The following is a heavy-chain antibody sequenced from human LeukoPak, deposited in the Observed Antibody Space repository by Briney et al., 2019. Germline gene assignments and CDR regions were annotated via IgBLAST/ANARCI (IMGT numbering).Heavy chain of an antibody. Sequence: ASVKVSCKASGYTFTSYDINWVRHATGQGLEWMGWMSPNSGDTGYAQKFQGRVTITRDTSASTAYMELSSLRSEDTAVYYCASVGPAATDYYYYYGMDVWGQGTTVTVSS. J-gene: IGHJ6*02. D-gene: IGHD2-2*01. CDR2: MSPNSGDT. CDR1: GYTFTSYD. CDR3: ASVGPAATDYYYYYGMDV. V-gene: IGHV1-8*01.